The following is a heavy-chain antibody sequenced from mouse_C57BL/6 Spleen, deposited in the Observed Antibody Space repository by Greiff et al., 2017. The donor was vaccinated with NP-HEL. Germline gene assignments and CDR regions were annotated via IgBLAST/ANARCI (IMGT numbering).Heavy chain of an antibody. CDR2: ISSGGDYI. V-gene: IGHV5-9-1*02. D-gene: IGHD3-3*01. CDR3: TREEGPYAMDY. CDR1: GFTFSSYA. J-gene: IGHJ4*01. Sequence: EVMLVESGEGLVKPGGSLKLSCAASGFTFSSYAMSWVRQTPEKRLEWVAYISSGGDYIYYADTVKGRFTISRDNARNTLYLQMSSLKSEDTAMYYCTREEGPYAMDYWGQGTSVTVSS.